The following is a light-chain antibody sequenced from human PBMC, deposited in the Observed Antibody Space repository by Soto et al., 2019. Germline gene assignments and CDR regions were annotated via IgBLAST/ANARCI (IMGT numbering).Light chain of an antibody. CDR1: QGIRND. V-gene: IGKV1-6*01. CDR2: AAS. CDR3: LQDHTYPLT. Sequence: AIQMTQSPSSLSASVGDRVTITCRASQGIRNDLGWYQKKPEKAPELLIYAASSLRSGVPSRFSGTGSGTDFTLTISSLQPEDFATYYCLQDHTYPLTFGGGTKVEIK. J-gene: IGKJ4*01.